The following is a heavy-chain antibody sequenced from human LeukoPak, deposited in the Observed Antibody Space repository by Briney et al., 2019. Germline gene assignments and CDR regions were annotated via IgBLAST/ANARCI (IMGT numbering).Heavy chain of an antibody. D-gene: IGHD5-24*01. Sequence: ASVKVSCKASGYTFTGYYMHWVRQAPGQGPEWMGWINPNNGGTNYVQKFQGRVTMTRDTSISISTAYMELSSLRSDDTAVYYCARGGPMVRGSGYNCRYSGQGTLVTVSS. J-gene: IGHJ4*02. CDR2: INPNNGGT. CDR3: ARGGPMVRGSGYNCRY. V-gene: IGHV1-2*02. CDR1: GYTFTGYY.